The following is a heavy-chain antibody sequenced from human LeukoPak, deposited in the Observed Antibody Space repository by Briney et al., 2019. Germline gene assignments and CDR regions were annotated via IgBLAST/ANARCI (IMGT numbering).Heavy chain of an antibody. V-gene: IGHV4-59*01. D-gene: IGHD3-10*01. CDR3: ARGGEKVLLWFGETADFAFDI. Sequence: SETLSLTCTVSGGSISSYYWSWIRQPPGKGLEWIGYIYYSGSANYNPSLKSRVTLSVDTSKNQFSLKLSSVPAADTAVYYCARGGEKVLLWFGETADFAFDIWGQGTMVTVSS. J-gene: IGHJ3*02. CDR2: IYYSGSA. CDR1: GGSISSYY.